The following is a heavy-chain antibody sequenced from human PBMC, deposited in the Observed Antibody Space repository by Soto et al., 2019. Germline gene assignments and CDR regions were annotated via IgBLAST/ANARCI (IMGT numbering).Heavy chain of an antibody. CDR3: ARVQRAPVYAMQRGGGGFIDY. J-gene: IGHJ4*02. Sequence: QVQLQQWGAGLLKPSETLSLTCAVYGGSFSGYYWSWIRQPPGKGLEWIGEINHSGSTNYNPSLKRGATIQVDTSKNQFSLKLGAVPAAATAVAYCARVQRAPVYAMQRGGGGFIDYWGQGPLVTVSS. V-gene: IGHV4-34*01. D-gene: IGHD2-8*01. CDR2: INHSGST. CDR1: GGSFSGYY.